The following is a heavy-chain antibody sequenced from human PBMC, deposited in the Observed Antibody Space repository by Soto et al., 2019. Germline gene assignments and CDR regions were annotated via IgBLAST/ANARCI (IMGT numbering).Heavy chain of an antibody. CDR2: IYWDDVK. V-gene: IGHV2-5*02. Sequence: QITLKESGPTLVKPTQTLTLTCTFSGFSLSTSGVGVGWIRQPPGKALEWLALIYWDDVKRYSPSLKSRLTIIKDTCKNQVVLTLTNMDPAYTSTYYCAHSSHRSSLQGVVSWGQGTLVTVSS. CDR1: GFSLSTSGVG. D-gene: IGHD6-13*01. J-gene: IGHJ5*02. CDR3: AHSSHRSSLQGVVS.